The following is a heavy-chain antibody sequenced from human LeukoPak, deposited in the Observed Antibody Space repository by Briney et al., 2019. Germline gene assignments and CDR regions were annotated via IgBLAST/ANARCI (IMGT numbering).Heavy chain of an antibody. CDR2: ISGSGGST. CDR1: GFTFSSYA. Sequence: GGSLRLSCAASGFTFSSYAMSWVRQAPGKGLEWGSAISGSGGSTYYADSVKGPSTTSRDNSENTMYLQMNSLRAEDTAVYYCAKVSGWDYYDSSGYDYWGQGTLVTVSS. D-gene: IGHD3-22*01. CDR3: AKVSGWDYYDSSGYDY. V-gene: IGHV3-23*01. J-gene: IGHJ4*02.